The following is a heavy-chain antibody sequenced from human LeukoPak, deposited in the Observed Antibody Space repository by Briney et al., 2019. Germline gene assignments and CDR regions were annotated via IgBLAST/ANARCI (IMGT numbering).Heavy chain of an antibody. D-gene: IGHD3-16*01. CDR3: ARRGSNIIDY. Sequence: PSQTLSLTCTVSGGSISSGGYYWSWIRQPPGKGLEWIGYIYHSGSTYYNPSLKSRVTISVDRSKNQFSLKLSSVTAADTAVYYCARRGSNIIDYWGQGTLVTVSS. CDR1: GGSISSGGYY. V-gene: IGHV4-30-2*01. CDR2: IYHSGST. J-gene: IGHJ4*02.